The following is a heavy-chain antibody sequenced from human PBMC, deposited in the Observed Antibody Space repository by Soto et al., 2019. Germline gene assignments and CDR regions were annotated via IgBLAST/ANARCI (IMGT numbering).Heavy chain of an antibody. CDR3: AQEDSPGY. V-gene: IGHV3-30*18. D-gene: IGHD2-15*01. J-gene: IGHJ4*02. CDR1: GFTFSSYG. Sequence: QVQLVESGGGVVQPGRSLRLSCAASGFTFSSYGMHWVRQAPGKGLEWVAVISYDGSNKYYADSVKGRFTISRDNSKNTLYLQMNSLRAEDTAVYYCAQEDSPGYWGQGTLVTVSS. CDR2: ISYDGSNK.